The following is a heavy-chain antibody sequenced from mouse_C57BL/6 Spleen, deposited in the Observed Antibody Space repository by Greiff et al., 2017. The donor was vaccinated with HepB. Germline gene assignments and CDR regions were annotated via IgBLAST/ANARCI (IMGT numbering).Heavy chain of an antibody. CDR1: GFTFSEYG. J-gene: IGHJ3*01. Sequence: EVKVVESGGGLVKPGGSLKLSCAASGFTFSEYGMHWVRQAPEKGLEWVAYISSGSSTIYYADTVKGRFTISRDNAKNTLFLQMTSLRSEDTAMYYCARGSPDGFAYWGQGTLVTVSA. CDR3: ARGSPDGFAY. CDR2: ISSGSSTI. V-gene: IGHV5-17*01.